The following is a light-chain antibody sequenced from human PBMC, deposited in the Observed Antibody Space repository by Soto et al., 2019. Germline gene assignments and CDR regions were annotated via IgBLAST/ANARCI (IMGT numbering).Light chain of an antibody. Sequence: QSALTHSPSASGSPGQSVTISCTGTSSDIGGYNSVSWYQQHPGKAPKVMIYDVSKRPSGVPDRFSGSKSGNTASLTVSALHAEDDADYSCSSYTDRNNLVFGTGTKVTVL. V-gene: IGLV2-8*01. CDR3: SSYTDRNNLV. CDR1: SSDIGGYNS. CDR2: DVS. J-gene: IGLJ1*01.